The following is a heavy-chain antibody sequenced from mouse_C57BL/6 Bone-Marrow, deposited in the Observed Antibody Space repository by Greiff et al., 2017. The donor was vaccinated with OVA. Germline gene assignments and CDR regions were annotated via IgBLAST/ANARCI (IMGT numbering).Heavy chain of an antibody. CDR3: AREGELGRAMDY. Sequence: EVKVVESGGGLVKPGGSLKLSCAASGFTFSSYAMSWVRQTPEKRLEWVATISDGGSYIYYPDNVKGRFTISRDNAKNNLYLQMSHLKSEDTAMYYCAREGELGRAMDYWGQGTSVTVSS. D-gene: IGHD4-1*01. CDR1: GFTFSSYA. CDR2: ISDGGSYI. J-gene: IGHJ4*01. V-gene: IGHV5-4*01.